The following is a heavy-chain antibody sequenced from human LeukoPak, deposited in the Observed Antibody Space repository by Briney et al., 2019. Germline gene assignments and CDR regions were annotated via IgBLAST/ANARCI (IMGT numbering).Heavy chain of an antibody. V-gene: IGHV1-18*01. CDR3: ARDLVLDYYDSSGYDGYFDY. CDR1: GYTFTSYD. J-gene: IGHJ4*02. CDR2: MNPNSGNT. Sequence: GASVKVSCKASGYTFTSYDINWVRQATGQGLEWMGWMNPNSGNTNYAQKLQGRVTMTTDTSTSTAYMELRSLRSDDTAVYYCARDLVLDYYDSSGYDGYFDYWGQGTLVTVSS. D-gene: IGHD3-22*01.